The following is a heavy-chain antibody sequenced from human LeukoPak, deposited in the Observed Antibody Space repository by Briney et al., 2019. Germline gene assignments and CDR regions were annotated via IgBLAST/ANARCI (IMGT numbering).Heavy chain of an antibody. CDR3: ARVPRTLTIADAFDI. D-gene: IGHD5-24*01. Sequence: ASVKVSCKASGGTFSSYAISWVRQAPGQGLEWMGGIIPIFGTANYAQKFQGRVTITADESTSTAYMELSSLRSEGTAVYYCARVPRTLTIADAFDIWGQGTMVTVSS. J-gene: IGHJ3*02. V-gene: IGHV1-69*13. CDR2: IIPIFGTA. CDR1: GGTFSSYA.